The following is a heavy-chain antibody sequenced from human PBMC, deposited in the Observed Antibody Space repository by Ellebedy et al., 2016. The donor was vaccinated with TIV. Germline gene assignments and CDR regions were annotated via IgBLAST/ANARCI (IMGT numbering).Heavy chain of an antibody. J-gene: IGHJ5*02. CDR1: GGSISSYY. D-gene: IGHD3-10*01. CDR3: ARAGGLWFGELLSNWFDP. V-gene: IGHV4-4*07. Sequence: MPSETLSLTCTVSGGSISSYYWSWIRQPPGKGLEWIGRIYTSGSTNYNPSLKSRVTMSVDTSKNQFSLKLSSVTAADTAVYYCARAGGLWFGELLSNWFDPWGQGTLVTVSS. CDR2: IYTSGST.